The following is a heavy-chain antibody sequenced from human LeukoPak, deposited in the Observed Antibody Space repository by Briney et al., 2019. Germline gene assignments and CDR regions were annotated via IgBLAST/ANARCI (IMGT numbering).Heavy chain of an antibody. CDR1: EFTFSSYG. J-gene: IGHJ4*02. CDR3: ARETLNQWELRSLDY. V-gene: IGHV3-23*01. D-gene: IGHD1-26*01. CDR2: ISGSGGST. Sequence: GGSLRLSCAASEFTFSSYGMSWVRQAPGKGLEWVSSISGSGGSTQYADSVQGRFAISRDNSKNTLYLQMNSLRAEDTAVYYCARETLNQWELRSLDYWGQGTLVTVSS.